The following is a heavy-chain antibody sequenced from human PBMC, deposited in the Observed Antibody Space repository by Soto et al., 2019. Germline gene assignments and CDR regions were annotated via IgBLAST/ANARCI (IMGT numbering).Heavy chain of an antibody. D-gene: IGHD4-17*01. CDR1: GFTFSSYA. CDR2: ISGGGGST. CDR3: AKDLTTGDYHYGMDV. Sequence: EVQLLESGGGLVQPGGSLRLSCAASGFTFSSYAMTWVRQAPGKGLEWVSGISGGGGSTYYADSVKGRFTISRDNSKNTVFLQMNSLRAEDTAVYYCAKDLTTGDYHYGMDVWGQGTTVTVSS. V-gene: IGHV3-23*01. J-gene: IGHJ6*02.